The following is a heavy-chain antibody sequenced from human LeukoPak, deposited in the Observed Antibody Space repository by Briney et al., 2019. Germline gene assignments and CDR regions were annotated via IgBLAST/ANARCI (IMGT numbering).Heavy chain of an antibody. J-gene: IGHJ4*02. D-gene: IGHD3-10*01. CDR3: ARTPLYYYGSGSYMY. CDR1: GFTFSSYA. V-gene: IGHV3-23*01. CDR2: ISGSGGST. Sequence: GGSLRLSCAASGFTFSSYAMSWVRQAPGKGLEWVSAISGSGGSTYYADSVKGRFTISRDNAKNSLYLQMNSLRAEDTAVYYCARTPLYYYGSGSYMYWGQGTLVTVSS.